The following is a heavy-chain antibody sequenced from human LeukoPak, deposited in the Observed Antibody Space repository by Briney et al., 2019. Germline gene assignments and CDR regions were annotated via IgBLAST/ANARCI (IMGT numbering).Heavy chain of an antibody. Sequence: SSETLSLTCAVYGGSFSGYYWSWIRQPPGKGLEWIGEINHSGSTNYNPSLKSRVTISVGTSKNQFSLKLSSVTAADTAVYYCARGDGDYWGQGTLVTVSS. J-gene: IGHJ4*02. V-gene: IGHV4-34*01. CDR3: ARGDGDY. CDR2: INHSGST. CDR1: GGSFSGYY.